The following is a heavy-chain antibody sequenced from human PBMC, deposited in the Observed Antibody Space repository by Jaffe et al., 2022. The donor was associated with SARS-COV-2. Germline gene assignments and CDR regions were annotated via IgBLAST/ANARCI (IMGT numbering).Heavy chain of an antibody. J-gene: IGHJ6*03. V-gene: IGHV3-48*01. CDR2: ISSSSSTI. D-gene: IGHD3-10*01. Sequence: EVQLVESGGGLVQPGGSLRLSCAASGFTFSSYSMNWVRQAPGKGLEWVSYISSSSSTIYYADSVKGRFTISRDNAKNSLYLQMNSLRAEDTAVYYCARKVRHYYYYYYMDVWGKGTTVTVSS. CDR3: ARKVRHYYYYYYMDV. CDR1: GFTFSSYS.